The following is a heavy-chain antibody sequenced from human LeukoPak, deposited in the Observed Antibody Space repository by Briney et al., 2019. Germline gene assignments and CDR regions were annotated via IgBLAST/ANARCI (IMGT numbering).Heavy chain of an antibody. V-gene: IGHV3-30*03. CDR2: LSHDGTN. CDR3: ASGFLRNWYYLGDY. CDR1: GFTFSTHG. J-gene: IGHJ4*02. Sequence: GRSLRLSCAASGFTFSTHGMHWVRQAPGKGLEWVAVLSHDGTNNADSVKGRFTISRDNSKNTLYLQMNSLRAEDTAVYYCASGFLRNWYYLGDYWGQGTLVTVSS. D-gene: IGHD3-16*01.